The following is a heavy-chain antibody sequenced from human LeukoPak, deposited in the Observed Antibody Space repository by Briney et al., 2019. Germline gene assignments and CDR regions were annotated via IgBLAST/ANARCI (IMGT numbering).Heavy chain of an antibody. Sequence: SETLSLTCTVSGGSISSYYWSWIRQPPGKGLEWIGYIYYSGSTNYNPSLKNRVTISVDTSKNQFSLKLSSVTAADTAVYYCARGAYDSSGYYWVGYYGMDVWGQGTTVTVSS. CDR1: GGSISSYY. J-gene: IGHJ6*02. CDR2: IYYSGST. D-gene: IGHD3-22*01. CDR3: ARGAYDSSGYYWVGYYGMDV. V-gene: IGHV4-59*01.